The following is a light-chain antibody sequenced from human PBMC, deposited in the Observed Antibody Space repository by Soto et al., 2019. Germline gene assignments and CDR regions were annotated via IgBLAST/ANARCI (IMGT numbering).Light chain of an antibody. Sequence: EIVMTQSPATLSVSPGERATLSCRASQSVSSDLAWYQQKPGQAPRLLIYGASTRATSIAARFSGSGSGTEFTLTITSLQSEDFAVYHCQQYNSWPPTFGGGTKVEIK. CDR2: GAS. J-gene: IGKJ4*01. CDR1: QSVSSD. CDR3: QQYNSWPPT. V-gene: IGKV3-15*01.